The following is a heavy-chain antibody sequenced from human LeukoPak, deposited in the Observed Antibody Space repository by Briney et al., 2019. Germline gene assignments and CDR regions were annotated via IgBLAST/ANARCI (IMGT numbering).Heavy chain of an antibody. J-gene: IGHJ4*02. CDR2: ISSSSYI. CDR3: ARLGGYSKSFDY. CDR1: GFNFDDYG. D-gene: IGHD4-11*01. V-gene: IGHV3-69-1*01. Sequence: PGGSLRLSCAASGFNFDDYGMTWVRQAPGKGLEWVSSISSSSYIYYADSVKGRFTISRDNAKNSLYLQMNSLRAEDTAVYYCARLGGYSKSFDYWGQGTLVTVSS.